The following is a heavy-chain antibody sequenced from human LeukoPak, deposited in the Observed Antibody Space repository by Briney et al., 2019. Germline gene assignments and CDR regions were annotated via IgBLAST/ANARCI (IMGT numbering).Heavy chain of an antibody. CDR1: GFTFSSYG. Sequence: GGSLRLSCAASGFTFSSYGMTWVRQAPGKGLEWVSYISSSSSTIYYADSVKGRFTISRDNSKNTLYLQMNSLRSEDTAVYYCARVPTVTTYAFDIWGQGTMVTVSS. J-gene: IGHJ3*02. D-gene: IGHD4-17*01. CDR3: ARVPTVTTYAFDI. V-gene: IGHV3-48*01. CDR2: ISSSSSTI.